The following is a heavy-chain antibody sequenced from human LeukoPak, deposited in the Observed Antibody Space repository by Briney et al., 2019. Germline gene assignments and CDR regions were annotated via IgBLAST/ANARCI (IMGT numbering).Heavy chain of an antibody. V-gene: IGHV1-8*03. CDR2: MNPNSGNT. D-gene: IGHD2-2*01. CDR3: AGIQLPGGGDY. Sequence: ASVKVSCKASGYTFTNYDINWVRQATGQGLEWMGWMNPNSGNTGYAQKFQGRVTITRNTSISTAYMELSSLRSEDTAVYYCAGIQLPGGGDYWGQGTLVTVSS. CDR1: GYTFTNYD. J-gene: IGHJ4*02.